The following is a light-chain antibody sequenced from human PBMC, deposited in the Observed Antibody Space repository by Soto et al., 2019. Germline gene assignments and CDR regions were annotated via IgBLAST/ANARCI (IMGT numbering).Light chain of an antibody. CDR3: QQYLNWPWT. V-gene: IGKV3-15*01. Sequence: EIVLTQSPGTLSLSPGERATLSCRASQTVSSNLAWYQQKPGQAPRLLIYDASSKATGIPARFSGSESATEFTLTISSLQSEDSAVYYCQQYLNWPWTFGQGTKVDIK. J-gene: IGKJ1*01. CDR1: QTVSSN. CDR2: DAS.